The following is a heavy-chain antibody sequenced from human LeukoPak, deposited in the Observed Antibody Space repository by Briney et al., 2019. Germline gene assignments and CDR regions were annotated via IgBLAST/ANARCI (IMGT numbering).Heavy chain of an antibody. CDR2: INPNSGGT. CDR1: GCTFTGYY. V-gene: IGHV1-2*02. CDR3: ARDLRYSSGWRGGVLNY. D-gene: IGHD6-19*01. Sequence: WASVKVSCKASGCTFTGYYMHWVRQAPGQGLEWMGWINPNSGGTNYAQKFQGRVTMTRDTSISTAYMELSRLRSDDTAVYYCARDLRYSSGWRGGVLNYWGQGTLVTVSS. J-gene: IGHJ4*02.